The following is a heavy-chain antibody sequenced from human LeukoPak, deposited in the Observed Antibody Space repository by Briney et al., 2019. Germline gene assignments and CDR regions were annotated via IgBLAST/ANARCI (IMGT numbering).Heavy chain of an antibody. D-gene: IGHD1-14*01. Sequence: SETLSLTCAVYGGSFSGYYWSWIRQPPGKGLEWIGEINHSGSTNYNPSLKSRVTISVDTSKNQFSLKLSSVTAADTAVYFCARGWRYTQDWGQGTLVTVSS. V-gene: IGHV4-34*01. CDR3: ARGWRYTQD. CDR1: GGSFSGYY. J-gene: IGHJ4*02. CDR2: INHSGST.